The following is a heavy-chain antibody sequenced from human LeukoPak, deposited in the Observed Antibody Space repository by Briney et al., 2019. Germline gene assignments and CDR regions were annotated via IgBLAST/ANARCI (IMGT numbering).Heavy chain of an antibody. CDR2: INPNSGDT. J-gene: IGHJ5*02. CDR3: ARDVGSCSNGVCFSNGDNRFDP. CDR1: GYSFSCHY. V-gene: IGHV1-2*02. D-gene: IGHD2-8*01. Sequence: ASVKVSCKASGYSFSCHYIHWVRQAPGQGLEWMGWINPNSGDTNSSPNFQGRVTMTRDTSISTAYMEMSGLKSDDTALYYCARDVGSCSNGVCFSNGDNRFDPWGQGTLVTVSS.